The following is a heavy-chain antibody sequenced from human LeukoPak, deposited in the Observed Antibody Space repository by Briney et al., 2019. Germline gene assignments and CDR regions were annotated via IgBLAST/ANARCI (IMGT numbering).Heavy chain of an antibody. J-gene: IGHJ3*02. CDR3: ARDSYYYDSSGYYSDAFDI. Sequence: SETLSLTCAVYGGSFSGYYWSWIRQPPGKGLEWIGEINHSGSTNYNPSLKNRVTISVDTSKNQFSLKLSSVTAADTAVYYCARDSYYYDSSGYYSDAFDIWGQGTMVTVSS. D-gene: IGHD3-22*01. V-gene: IGHV4-34*01. CDR2: INHSGST. CDR1: GGSFSGYY.